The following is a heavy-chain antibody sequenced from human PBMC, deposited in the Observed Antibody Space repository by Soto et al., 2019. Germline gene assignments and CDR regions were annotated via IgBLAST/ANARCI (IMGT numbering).Heavy chain of an antibody. D-gene: IGHD3-22*01. Sequence: ASVKVSCKASGYTFASYAMHWVRQAPGQRLEWMGWINAGNGNTKYSQKFQGRVTMPRDTSTSTVYMELSSLRSEDTAVYYCARGLIYDSSGYYFDYWGQGTLVTVSS. CDR2: INAGNGNT. V-gene: IGHV1-3*01. CDR3: ARGLIYDSSGYYFDY. J-gene: IGHJ4*02. CDR1: GYTFASYA.